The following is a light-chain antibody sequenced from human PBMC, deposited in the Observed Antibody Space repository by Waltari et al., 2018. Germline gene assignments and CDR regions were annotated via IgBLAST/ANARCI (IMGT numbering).Light chain of an antibody. V-gene: IGKV3-15*01. Sequence: EIVMTQSPATLSVSPGERATLPCSASQSVSTNLAWYQHKPGQAPRLLLYGASTRATGIPTRLSGSGAGAEFTLTITSLQSEDFAGYDCQQYHDWPRWTFGQGAKVGI. CDR1: QSVSTN. CDR3: QQYHDWPRWT. CDR2: GAS. J-gene: IGKJ1*01.